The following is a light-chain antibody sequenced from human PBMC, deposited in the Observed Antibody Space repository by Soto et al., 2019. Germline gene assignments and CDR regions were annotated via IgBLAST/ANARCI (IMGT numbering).Light chain of an antibody. Sequence: QSVLTQPPSVSGAPGQRVTISCTWNSSNIGTGGYDVHWYQKRLDTAPKLVIYAFTSRASGVPDRFSGSWSASSASLTISGLQAEDEADYYCCSYAGSYTYVFGTGTKLTVL. J-gene: IGLJ1*01. CDR1: SSNIGTGGYD. CDR3: CSYAGSYTYV. CDR2: AFT. V-gene: IGLV1-40*01.